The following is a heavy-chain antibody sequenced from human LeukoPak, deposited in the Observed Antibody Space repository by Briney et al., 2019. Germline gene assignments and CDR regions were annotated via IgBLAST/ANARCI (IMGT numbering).Heavy chain of an antibody. J-gene: IGHJ4*02. D-gene: IGHD3-22*01. CDR1: DGSISSYY. V-gene: IGHV4-59*01. CDR2: IYYSGST. Sequence: SETLSLTCTVSDGSISSYYWSGIRQPPGKGLEWIGYIYYSGSTNYNPSLKSRVTISVDTSKNQFSLKLSSVTAADTAVYYCARSRPYFDSSGYPDYWGQGTLVTVSS. CDR3: ARSRPYFDSSGYPDY.